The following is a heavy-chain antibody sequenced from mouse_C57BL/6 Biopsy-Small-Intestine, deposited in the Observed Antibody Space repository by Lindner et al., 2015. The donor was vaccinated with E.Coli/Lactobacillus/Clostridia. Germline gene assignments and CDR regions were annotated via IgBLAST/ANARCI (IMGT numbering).Heavy chain of an antibody. CDR2: IIPTLDQA. CDR3: ARDPRNYGDYDAFDI. J-gene: IGHJ3*01. V-gene: IGHV1-81*01. Sequence: SVKVSCKASGGPXSSYGIGWVRQAPGQGLEWVGRIIPTLDQAKYSQKFQGRATITADRSTSTVYMELNSLRSEDTAVYYCARDPRNYGDYDAFDIWAQGTMVTVS. D-gene: IGHD2-13*01. CDR1: GGPXSSYG.